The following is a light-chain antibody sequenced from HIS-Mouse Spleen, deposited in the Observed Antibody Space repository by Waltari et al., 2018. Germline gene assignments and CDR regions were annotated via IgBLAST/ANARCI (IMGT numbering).Light chain of an antibody. CDR2: DAS. CDR1: QDISNY. J-gene: IGKJ2*01. Sequence: DIQMTQSPSSLSASVGDRVTITCHASQDISNYLNWYQQKTGKAPKLLIYDASNLETGVPSRFSGSGSGTDFTFTISSLQPEDIATYYCQQYDNLPLYTFGQGTKLEIK. V-gene: IGKV1-33*01. CDR3: QQYDNLPLYT.